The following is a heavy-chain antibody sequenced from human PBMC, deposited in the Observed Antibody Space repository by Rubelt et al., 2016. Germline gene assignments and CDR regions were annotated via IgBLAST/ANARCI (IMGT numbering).Heavy chain of an antibody. J-gene: IGHJ3*02. CDR3: ARDGDYYYGAFDI. Sequence: QLQLQESGPGLVKPSETLSLTCTVSGGSISSSSYYWGWIRQPPGKGLEWIGYIYYSGSTYYNPSLKSRVTISGDTSKNQFALKLSSVTAADTAVYYCARDGDYYYGAFDIWGQGTMVTVSS. CDR2: IYYSGST. V-gene: IGHV4-39*07. CDR1: GGSISSSSYY. D-gene: IGHD3-22*01.